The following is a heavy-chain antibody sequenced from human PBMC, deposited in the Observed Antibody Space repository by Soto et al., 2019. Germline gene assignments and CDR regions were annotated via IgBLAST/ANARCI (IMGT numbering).Heavy chain of an antibody. D-gene: IGHD2-15*01. Sequence: GESLKISCKASGYIIKNYWIGWVRQMPGQGLEWMGIIFPDDSNTRYSPSFQGQVTTSADKSISTAYLQWSSLKASDSAIYYCARSRTYGGNSFDYWGQGTLVTVSS. CDR3: ARSRTYGGNSFDY. J-gene: IGHJ4*02. CDR2: IFPDDSNT. CDR1: GYIIKNYW. V-gene: IGHV5-51*01.